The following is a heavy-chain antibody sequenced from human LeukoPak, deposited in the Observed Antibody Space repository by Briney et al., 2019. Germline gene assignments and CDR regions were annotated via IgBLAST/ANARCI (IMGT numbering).Heavy chain of an antibody. J-gene: IGHJ3*02. CDR2: IIPIFGAA. V-gene: IGHV1-69*05. CDR1: GGTFSSYA. CDR3: ARQTGRHAFDI. D-gene: IGHD1-14*01. Sequence: ASVKVSCKASGGTFSSYAISWVRQAPGQGLEWMGRIIPIFGAANYAQKFQGRVMITTDESTSTAYMELSSLRSEDTAVYYCARQTGRHAFDIWGQGTMVTVSS.